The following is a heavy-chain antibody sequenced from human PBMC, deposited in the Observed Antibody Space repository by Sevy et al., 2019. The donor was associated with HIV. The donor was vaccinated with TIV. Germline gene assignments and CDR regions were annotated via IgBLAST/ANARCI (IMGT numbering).Heavy chain of an antibody. D-gene: IGHD3-3*01. CDR1: GFTFSSYS. Sequence: GGSLRLSCAASGFTFSSYSMNWVRQAPGKGLEWVSSISSSSSYIYYAYSVNGRFTISRDNAKNSLYLQMNSLRAEDTAVYYCARAFITIFGVVDYGMDVWGQGTTVTVSS. V-gene: IGHV3-21*01. J-gene: IGHJ6*02. CDR2: ISSSSSYI. CDR3: ARAFITIFGVVDYGMDV.